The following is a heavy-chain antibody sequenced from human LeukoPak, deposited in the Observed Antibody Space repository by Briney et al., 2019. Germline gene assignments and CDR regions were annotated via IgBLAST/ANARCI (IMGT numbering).Heavy chain of an antibody. CDR2: INAGNGNT. J-gene: IGHJ4*02. CDR1: GYTFTSYA. D-gene: IGHD3-10*01. CDR3: ARATGVWFGELLPIDY. V-gene: IGHV1-3*01. Sequence: ASVKVSCKASGYTFTSYAMHWVRQAPGQRLEWMGWINAGNGNTKYSQKFQGRVTITADKSTSTAYMELSSLRSEDTAVYYCARATGVWFGELLPIDYWGQGTLVTVSS.